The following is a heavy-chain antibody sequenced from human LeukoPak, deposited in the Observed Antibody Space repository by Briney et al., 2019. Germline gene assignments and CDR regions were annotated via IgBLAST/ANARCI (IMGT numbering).Heavy chain of an antibody. Sequence: GESLKISCKGSEYSFTSYWIGWVRQMPGKGLEWMGIIYPGESDTRYSPSFQGQVTISADKSIRTAYLQWSSLKASESAMYYCARQAYSSGWYADTGWFDPWGQGTLVTVSS. J-gene: IGHJ5*02. CDR1: EYSFTSYW. V-gene: IGHV5-51*01. CDR2: IYPGESDT. CDR3: ARQAYSSGWYADTGWFDP. D-gene: IGHD6-19*01.